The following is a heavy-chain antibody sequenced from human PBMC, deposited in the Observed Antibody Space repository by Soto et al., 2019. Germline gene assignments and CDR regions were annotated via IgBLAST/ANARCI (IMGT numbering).Heavy chain of an antibody. CDR3: ERGHSAPDY. Sequence: EVQLVESGGGLVQPGGSLRLSCTVSGFRISSYWMSWVRQAPGKGLEWVANIMQDGSEKQYVDSVEGRFTISRDNAKNSVYLEMNGLRVEDTAVYYCERGHSAPDYWGQGTLVTVSA. CDR1: GFRISSYW. J-gene: IGHJ4*02. CDR2: IMQDGSEK. V-gene: IGHV3-7*01.